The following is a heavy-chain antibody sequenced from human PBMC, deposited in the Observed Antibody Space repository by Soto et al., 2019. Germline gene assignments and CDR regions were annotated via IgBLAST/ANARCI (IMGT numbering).Heavy chain of an antibody. CDR1: GYTFTSYG. CDR3: ARGTTVETGSY. D-gene: IGHD4-17*01. Sequence: QVQLVQSGAEVKKPGASVKVSCKASGYTFTSYGISWVRQAPGQGLEWMGWISAYNGNTNYAQKLQGRVTMTTDTXXSXAXXXXXXXXXXXXXVYYCARGTTVETGSYWGQGTLVTVSS. V-gene: IGHV1-18*01. J-gene: IGHJ4*02. CDR2: ISAYNGNT.